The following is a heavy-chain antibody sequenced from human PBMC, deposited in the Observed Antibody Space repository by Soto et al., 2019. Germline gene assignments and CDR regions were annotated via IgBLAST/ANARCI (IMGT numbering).Heavy chain of an antibody. CDR3: ARGLHYDSISLDDY. J-gene: IGHJ4*02. Sequence: QVQLVQSGAEVKKPGSSVKVSCKASGGTFSSYIINWVRQAPGQGLEWMGRIIPILGIAKYAQKFQGRVTITADKSTSTAYMELSSRRSEDTAVYYCARGLHYDSISLDDYWGQGTLVTVSS. CDR2: IIPILGIA. V-gene: IGHV1-69*02. D-gene: IGHD3-22*01. CDR1: GGTFSSYI.